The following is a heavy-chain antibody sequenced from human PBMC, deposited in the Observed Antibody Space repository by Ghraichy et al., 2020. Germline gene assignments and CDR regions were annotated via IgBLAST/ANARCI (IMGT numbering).Heavy chain of an antibody. V-gene: IGHV4-61*01. Sequence: SETLSLTCTVSGGSVSNGSYYWSWIRQPPGKGLEWIGYIYYSGSTNYNPSLKSRVTISVDTSKNQFSLKLSSVTAADTAVYYCASAIVVVPAAMLAYWGQGTLVTVSS. J-gene: IGHJ4*02. CDR1: GGSVSNGSYY. D-gene: IGHD2-2*01. CDR3: ASAIVVVPAAMLAY. CDR2: IYYSGST.